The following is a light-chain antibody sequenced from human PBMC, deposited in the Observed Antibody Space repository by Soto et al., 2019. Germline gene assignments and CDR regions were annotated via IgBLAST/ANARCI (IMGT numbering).Light chain of an antibody. Sequence: QSALTQPPSASGSPGQSVTLSCAGTSSDVGAFNYVSWYQQLPGKAPKLMIYEVTKRPSGVPDRFSGSKSGNTASLTVSGLQAEDEADYYCSSYAGSNNVIFGGGTKLTVL. J-gene: IGLJ2*01. CDR3: SSYAGSNNVI. V-gene: IGLV2-8*01. CDR1: SSDVGAFNY. CDR2: EVT.